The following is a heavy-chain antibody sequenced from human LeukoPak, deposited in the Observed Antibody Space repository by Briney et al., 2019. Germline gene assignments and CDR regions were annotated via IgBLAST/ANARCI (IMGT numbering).Heavy chain of an antibody. J-gene: IGHJ4*02. CDR2: ISSSSSYI. CDR1: GFTFSSYS. CDR3: ARNLFGDGEDY. V-gene: IGHV3-21*01. Sequence: GGSLRLSCAASGFTFSSYSMNWVRQAPGKGVEWVSSISSSSSYIYYADSVKGRFTISRDNAKNSLYLQMNSLRAEDTAVYYCARNLFGDGEDYWGQGTLVTVSS. D-gene: IGHD3-10*02.